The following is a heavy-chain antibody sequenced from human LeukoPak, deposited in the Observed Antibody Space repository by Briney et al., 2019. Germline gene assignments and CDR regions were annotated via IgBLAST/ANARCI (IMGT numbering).Heavy chain of an antibody. D-gene: IGHD1-7*01. Sequence: GGSLRLSCAASGFTFSSYGMRWVRQAPGKGLEWVSSISSSSSYIYYADSVKGRFTISRDNAKNSLYLQMNSLRAEDTAVYYCARERGYNWNYGDAFGIWGQGTMVTVSS. CDR2: ISSSSSYI. V-gene: IGHV3-21*01. CDR3: ARERGYNWNYGDAFGI. CDR1: GFTFSSYG. J-gene: IGHJ3*02.